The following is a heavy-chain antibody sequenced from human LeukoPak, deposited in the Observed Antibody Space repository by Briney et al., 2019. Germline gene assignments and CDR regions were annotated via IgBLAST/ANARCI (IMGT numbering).Heavy chain of an antibody. J-gene: IGHJ6*03. CDR3: AAGSSSTEPLLYYYYYMDV. Sequence: SETLSLTCAVSGYSISSGYYWGWIRQPPGKGLEWIGSIYHSGSTYYNPSLKSRVTISVDTSKNQFSLKLSSVTAADTAVYYCAAGSSSTEPLLYYYYYMDVWGKGATVTVSS. D-gene: IGHD6-6*01. CDR1: GYSISSGYY. CDR2: IYHSGST. V-gene: IGHV4-38-2*01.